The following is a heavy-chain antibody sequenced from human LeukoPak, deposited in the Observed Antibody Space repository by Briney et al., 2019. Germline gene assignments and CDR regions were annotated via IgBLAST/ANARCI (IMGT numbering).Heavy chain of an antibody. CDR1: GFTFDDYA. Sequence: GRSLRLSCAASGFTFDDYAMHWVRQAPGKGLEWVSGISWNSGSIGYADSVKGRFTISRDNAKNILSLQMSSLRAEDTAVYYCARAPFGPGTYLQYWGQGTLVIVSS. J-gene: IGHJ1*01. V-gene: IGHV3-9*01. CDR2: ISWNSGSI. D-gene: IGHD3-10*01. CDR3: ARAPFGPGTYLQY.